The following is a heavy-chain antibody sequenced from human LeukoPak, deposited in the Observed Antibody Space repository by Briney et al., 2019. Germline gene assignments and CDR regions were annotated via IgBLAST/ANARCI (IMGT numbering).Heavy chain of an antibody. D-gene: IGHD5-18*01. CDR1: GGSFSGYY. Sequence: SETLSLTCAVYGGSFSGYYWSWIRQPPGKGLEWIGEISHSGSTNYNPSLKSRVTISVDTSKNQFSLKLSSVTAADTAVYYCARHRPAMVIYYYYYMDVWGKGTTVTISS. CDR3: ARHRPAMVIYYYYYMDV. J-gene: IGHJ6*03. CDR2: ISHSGST. V-gene: IGHV4-34*01.